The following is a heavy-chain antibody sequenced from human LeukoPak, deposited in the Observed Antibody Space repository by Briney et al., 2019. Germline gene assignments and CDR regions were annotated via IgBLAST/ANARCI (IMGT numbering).Heavy chain of an antibody. CDR1: GYTFTGYY. J-gene: IGHJ5*02. D-gene: IGHD5-18*01. Sequence: ASVKVSCKASGYTFTGYYMHWVRQAPGQGLEWMGWINPNSGGTNYAQKFQGRVTMTRDTCISTAYMELSRLRSDDTAVYYCARDIVMVTYWFDPWGQGTLVTVSS. CDR3: ARDIVMVTYWFDP. CDR2: INPNSGGT. V-gene: IGHV1-2*02.